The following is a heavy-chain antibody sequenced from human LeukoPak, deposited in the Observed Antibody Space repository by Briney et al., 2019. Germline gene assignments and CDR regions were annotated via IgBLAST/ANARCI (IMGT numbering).Heavy chain of an antibody. Sequence: SETLSLTCTVSGGSISNYYWSWLRQPPGKGLEWIGYIHYSGSTNYNPSLKSRVTMSVDTSRNQFSLKLSSVTAADTAVYYRARHQGSTGSAFFYFEYWGQGTLVTVSS. CDR2: IHYSGST. CDR1: GGSISNYY. J-gene: IGHJ4*02. D-gene: IGHD2-8*02. V-gene: IGHV4-59*08. CDR3: ARHQGSTGSAFFYFEY.